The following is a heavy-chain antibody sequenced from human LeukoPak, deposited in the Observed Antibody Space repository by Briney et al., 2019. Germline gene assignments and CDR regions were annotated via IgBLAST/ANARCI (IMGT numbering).Heavy chain of an antibody. CDR2: IKSKTDGGTT. Sequence: GGSLRLSCAGSGFIFRDAWMSWIRQAPGKGLQWVGHIKSKTDGGTTEYAAPVKGRFTISRDDSKNTLYLQMNSLKNEDAALYYCTALGAASEYWGQGALVTVSS. CDR1: GFIFRDAW. J-gene: IGHJ4*02. V-gene: IGHV3-15*01. CDR3: TALGAASEY. D-gene: IGHD2-15*01.